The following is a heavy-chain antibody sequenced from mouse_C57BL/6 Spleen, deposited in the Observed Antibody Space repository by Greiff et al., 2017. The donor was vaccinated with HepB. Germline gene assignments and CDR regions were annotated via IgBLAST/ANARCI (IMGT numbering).Heavy chain of an antibody. J-gene: IGHJ4*01. CDR3: ARPKLGLYAMDY. CDR1: GYTFTSYW. D-gene: IGHD4-1*01. CDR2: IDPSDSYT. Sequence: QVQLKQPGAELVRPGTSVKLSCKASGYTFTSYWMHWVKQRPGQGLEWIGVIDPSDSYTNYNQKFKGKATLTVDTSSSTAYMQLSSLTSEDSAVYYCARPKLGLYAMDYWGQGTSVTVSS. V-gene: IGHV1-59*01.